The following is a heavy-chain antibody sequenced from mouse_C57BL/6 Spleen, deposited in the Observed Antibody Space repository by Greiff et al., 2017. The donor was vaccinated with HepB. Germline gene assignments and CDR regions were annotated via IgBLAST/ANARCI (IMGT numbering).Heavy chain of an antibody. CDR3: ARNRDYGSSPFAY. D-gene: IGHD1-1*01. V-gene: IGHV1-81*01. CDR1: GYTFTSYG. CDR2: IYPRSGNT. Sequence: QVQLKESGAELARPGASVKLSCKASGYTFTSYGISWVKQRTGQGLEWIGEIYPRSGNTYYNEKFKGKATLTADKSSSTAYMELRSLTSEDSAVYFCARNRDYGSSPFAYWGQGTLVTVSA. J-gene: IGHJ3*01.